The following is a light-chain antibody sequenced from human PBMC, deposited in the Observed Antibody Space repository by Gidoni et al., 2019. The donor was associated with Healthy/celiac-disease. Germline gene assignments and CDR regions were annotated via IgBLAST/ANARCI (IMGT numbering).Light chain of an antibody. CDR1: HSVSSN. CDR2: AAS. J-gene: IGKJ1*01. CDR3: QEYNNWAVT. V-gene: IGKV3-15*01. Sequence: EILMTQSPATLSVSPGERATLACSTSHSVSSNLAWYQQKPGQAPSLLSSAASTRATGIPARFSGRAAGTESTISISSLQYEDVTVYYCQEYNNWAVTFXXXTRVEIK.